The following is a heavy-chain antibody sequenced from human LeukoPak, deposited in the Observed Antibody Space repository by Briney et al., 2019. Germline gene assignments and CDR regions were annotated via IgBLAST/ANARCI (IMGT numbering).Heavy chain of an antibody. V-gene: IGHV3-23*01. CDR1: GVTFSSYA. CDR3: AKVIAAAGTSEYFQH. J-gene: IGHJ1*01. Sequence: PGGSLRLSCAASGVTFSSYAMSWVRQAPGKGLEWVSAISGSGGSTYYADSVKGRFTISRDNSKNTLYLQMNSLRAEDTAVYYCAKVIAAAGTSEYFQHWGQGTLVTASS. D-gene: IGHD6-13*01. CDR2: ISGSGGST.